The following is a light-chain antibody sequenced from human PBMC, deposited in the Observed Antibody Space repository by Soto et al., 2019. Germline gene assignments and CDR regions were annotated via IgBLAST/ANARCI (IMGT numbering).Light chain of an antibody. V-gene: IGLV2-23*01. CDR3: CSFAVRSTLV. J-gene: IGLJ2*01. CDR1: SSDVGTYNL. Sequence: QSALTQPASVSGSPGQSITISCTGTSSDVGTYNLVSWHQQHPGKAPKLMIYEGSKRPSGVSNRFSGSKSGNTASLTISGLQAEDEADYYCCSFAVRSTLVFGGGTKLTVL. CDR2: EGS.